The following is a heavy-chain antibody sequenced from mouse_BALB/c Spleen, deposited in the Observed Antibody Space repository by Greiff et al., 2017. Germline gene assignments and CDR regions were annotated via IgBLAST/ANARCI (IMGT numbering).Heavy chain of an antibody. CDR2: ISDGGSYT. CDR3: ARDRGLAYYRYDYYAMDY. V-gene: IGHV5-4*02. Sequence: EVQLVESGGGLVKPGGSLKLSCAASGFTFSDYYMYWVRQTPEKRLEWVATISDGGSYTYYPDSVKGRFTISRDNAKNNLYLQMSSLKSEDTAMYYCARDRGLAYYRYDYYAMDYWGQGTSVTVSS. CDR1: GFTFSDYY. D-gene: IGHD2-14*01. J-gene: IGHJ4*01.